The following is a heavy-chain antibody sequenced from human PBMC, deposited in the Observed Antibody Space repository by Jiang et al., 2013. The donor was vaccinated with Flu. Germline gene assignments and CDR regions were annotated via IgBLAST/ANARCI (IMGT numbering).Heavy chain of an antibody. CDR2: IIPILGIA. CDR1: GGTFSSYA. D-gene: IGHD6-19*01. Sequence: GAEVKKPGSSVKVSCKASGGTFSSYAISWVRQAPGQGLEWMGRIIPILGIANYAQKFQGRVTITADKSTSTAYMELSSLRSEDTAVYYCASLPERIAVAGGSDYWGQGTLVTVSS. V-gene: IGHV1-69*04. J-gene: IGHJ4*02. CDR3: ASLPERIAVAGGSDY.